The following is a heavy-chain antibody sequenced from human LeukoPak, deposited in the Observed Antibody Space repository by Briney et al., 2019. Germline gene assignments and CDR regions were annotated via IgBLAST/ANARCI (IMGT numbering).Heavy chain of an antibody. V-gene: IGHV3-33*08. D-gene: IGHD3-3*01. CDR3: AREVRFLEWLAGYFDY. J-gene: IGHJ4*02. CDR1: GFTISYYS. Sequence: EGSLRLSCAASGFTISYYSMNWVRQAPGKGLEWVAVIWYDGSNKYYADSVKGRFTISRDNSKNTLYLQMNSLRAEDTAVYYCAREVRFLEWLAGYFDYWGQGTLVTVSS. CDR2: IWYDGSNK.